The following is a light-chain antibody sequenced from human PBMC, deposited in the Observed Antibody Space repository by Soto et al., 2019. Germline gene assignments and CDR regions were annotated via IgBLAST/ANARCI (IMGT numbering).Light chain of an antibody. CDR3: QKYNSAPQT. CDR2: AAS. CDR1: QGITSY. J-gene: IGKJ1*01. Sequence: DVQMTQSPPSLYTSVGDRVTITCRASQGITSYLAWYQQKPGKVPKLLIYAASTLQSGVPSRFSGSGSGTDFTLTISSLQPEDVATYYCQKYNSAPQTFGQGTKVDIK. V-gene: IGKV1-27*01.